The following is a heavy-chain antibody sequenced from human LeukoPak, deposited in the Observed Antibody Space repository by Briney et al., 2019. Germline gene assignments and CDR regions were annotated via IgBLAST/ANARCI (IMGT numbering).Heavy chain of an antibody. CDR3: ARLTGQAVAGTFLDY. V-gene: IGHV4-59*08. CDR1: GGSISSYF. D-gene: IGHD6-19*01. Sequence: SETLSLTCTVSGGSISSYFWSWIRQPPGRGLEWIGYIYYSDSTNYNPSLKSRVAISVDTSKNQFSLKMKSVTAADTAVYYCARLTGQAVAGTFLDYWGQGTLVTVSS. CDR2: IYYSDST. J-gene: IGHJ4*02.